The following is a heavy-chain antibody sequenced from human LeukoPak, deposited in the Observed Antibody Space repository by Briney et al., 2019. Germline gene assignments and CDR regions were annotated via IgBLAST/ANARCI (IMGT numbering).Heavy chain of an antibody. J-gene: IGHJ1*01. CDR1: GFTFSSYA. CDR2: ISGSGGST. V-gene: IGHV3-23*01. D-gene: IGHD2-21*01. Sequence: PGGSLRLSCAASGFTFSSYAMSWGRQAPGKGGEGGSAISGSGGSTYYADSVQGRFTISRDNSKNTLYLQMNSLRAEDTAVYYCAKVRSYPAEYFQHWGQGTLVTVSS. CDR3: AKVRSYPAEYFQH.